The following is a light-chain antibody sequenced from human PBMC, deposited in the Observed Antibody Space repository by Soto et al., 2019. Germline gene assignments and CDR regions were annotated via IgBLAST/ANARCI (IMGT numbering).Light chain of an antibody. J-gene: IGKJ4*01. CDR3: HQYDNSPLT. CDR2: GAS. V-gene: IGKV3-20*01. Sequence: DIVLTQSPGTLSLSPGERATLSCRASQSVSSIYLAWYQQKPGQAPRLLIYGASNRATGIPDRFSGGGSGTDFTLTISRLEPEDFAVYYCHQYDNSPLTFAGGTKEDIK. CDR1: QSVSSIY.